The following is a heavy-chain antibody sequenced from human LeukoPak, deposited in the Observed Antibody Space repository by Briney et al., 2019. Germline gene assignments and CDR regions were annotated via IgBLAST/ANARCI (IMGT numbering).Heavy chain of an antibody. CDR2: INHSGST. V-gene: IGHV4-34*01. D-gene: IGHD3-16*02. CDR3: ARDFYDYVWGSYRYPDWFDP. Sequence: SETLSLTCAVYGGSFSGYYWSWIRQPPGKGLEWIGEINHSGSTNYNPSLKSRVTISVDTSKNQFSLKLSSVTAADTAVYYCARDFYDYVWGSYRYPDWFDPWGQGTLVTVSS. J-gene: IGHJ5*02. CDR1: GGSFSGYY.